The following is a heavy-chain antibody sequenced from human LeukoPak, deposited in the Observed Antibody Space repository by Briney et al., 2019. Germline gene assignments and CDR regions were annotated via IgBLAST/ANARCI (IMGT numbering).Heavy chain of an antibody. J-gene: IGHJ4*02. Sequence: GGSLRLSCAASGFAFSDNSMNWVRQAPGKGLEWVSYISSSSSYTNYADSVKGRFTISRDNAKNSLYLQMNSLRAEDTAVYYCARDRLPRSGWYHGDYWGQGTLVTVSS. CDR3: ARDRLPRSGWYHGDY. CDR2: ISSSSSYT. CDR1: GFAFSDNS. V-gene: IGHV3-21*05. D-gene: IGHD6-19*01.